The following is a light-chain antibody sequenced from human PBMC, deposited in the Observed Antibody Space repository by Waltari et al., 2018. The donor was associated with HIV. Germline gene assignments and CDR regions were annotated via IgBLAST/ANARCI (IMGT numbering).Light chain of an antibody. V-gene: IGLV1-40*01. J-gene: IGLJ2*01. CDR1: SSNIAAGFD. CDR2: GNS. Sequence: QSLLTQPPSVSGAPGQRVTISCTGSSSNIAAGFDVHWYQQLPGTVPKLLIYGNSNRPSGVPHRFSGSKSGTSASLAITGLQAEDEADYYCQSYDRSLSGYVVFGGGTKLTVL. CDR3: QSYDRSLSGYVV.